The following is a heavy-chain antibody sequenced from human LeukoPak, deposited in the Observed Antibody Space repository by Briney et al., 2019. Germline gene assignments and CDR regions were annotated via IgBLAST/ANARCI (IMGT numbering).Heavy chain of an antibody. Sequence: GGSLRLSCAASGFTFSDSFMSWVRHAPGKGLEWVGRSRNKADSYTAEYAASVKGRFTISRDESKNSLYLQISSLETEDAAVYYCATSGWYRLAYWGQGSLVTVSS. J-gene: IGHJ4*02. CDR3: ATSGWYRLAY. CDR1: GFTFSDSF. CDR2: SRNKADSYTA. D-gene: IGHD6-19*01. V-gene: IGHV3-72*01.